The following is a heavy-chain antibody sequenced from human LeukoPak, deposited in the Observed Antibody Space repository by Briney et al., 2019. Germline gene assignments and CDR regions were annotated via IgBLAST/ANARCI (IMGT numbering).Heavy chain of an antibody. V-gene: IGHV4-61*08. Sequence: SETPSLTCTVSGGSISSGDYYWSWIRQPPGKGLEWIGYIYYSGSTNYNPSLKSRVTISVDTSKNQFSLKLSSVTAADTAVYYCTTTSTSRYSSGWWGEQFDYWGQGTLVSVSS. D-gene: IGHD6-19*01. CDR3: TTTSTSRYSSGWWGEQFDY. J-gene: IGHJ4*02. CDR1: GGSISSGDYY. CDR2: IYYSGST.